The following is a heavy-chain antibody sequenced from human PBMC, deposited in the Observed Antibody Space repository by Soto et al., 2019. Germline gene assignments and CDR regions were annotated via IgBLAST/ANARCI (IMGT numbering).Heavy chain of an antibody. Sequence: PGGSLRLSCAASGFTFSDYYMSWIRQAPGKGLEWVSYISSSGTYTNSADSVKGRFTVSRDNAKNSLYLQMNSLRAEDTAVYYCARDADILTGSDAFDIWGQGTMVTVSS. CDR1: GFTFSDYY. J-gene: IGHJ3*02. V-gene: IGHV3-11*05. D-gene: IGHD3-9*01. CDR3: ARDADILTGSDAFDI. CDR2: ISSSGTYT.